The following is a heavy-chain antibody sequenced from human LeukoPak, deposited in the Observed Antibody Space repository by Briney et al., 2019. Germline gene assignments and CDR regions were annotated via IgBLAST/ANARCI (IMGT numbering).Heavy chain of an antibody. J-gene: IGHJ3*02. V-gene: IGHV3-23*01. CDR1: GFTFSSYG. D-gene: IGHD6-13*01. CDR2: ISGSGGST. Sequence: GGTLRLSCAASGFTFSSYGMSWVRQAPGEGLEWVSDISGSGGSTYYADSVKGRFTISRDNSKNTLYLQMNSLRAEDTAVYYCAKEHGGSSWYEDAFDIWGQGTMVTVSS. CDR3: AKEHGGSSWYEDAFDI.